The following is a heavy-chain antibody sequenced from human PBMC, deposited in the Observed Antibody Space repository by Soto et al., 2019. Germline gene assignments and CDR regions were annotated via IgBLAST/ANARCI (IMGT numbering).Heavy chain of an antibody. J-gene: IGHJ4*02. Sequence: SETLSLTCAVSGGSISSGGYSWNWIRQPPGKGLEWIGYIYHSGSTLYNPSLKSRVTISVDGSKNQFSLKVNSVTAADTAVYYCAREATIAARLDSWGQGTLVTVSS. CDR2: IYHSGST. CDR3: AREATIAARLDS. CDR1: GGSISSGGYS. D-gene: IGHD6-6*01. V-gene: IGHV4-30-2*01.